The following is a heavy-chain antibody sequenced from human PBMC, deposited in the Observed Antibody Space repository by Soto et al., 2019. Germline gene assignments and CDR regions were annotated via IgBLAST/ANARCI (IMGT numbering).Heavy chain of an antibody. CDR3: ASRYGGNFDD. CDR2: IYYSGST. Sequence: QVQLPESGPGLVKPSETLSITCTVSGGSISSYYWSWIRQPPGKGLEWIGYIYYSGSTNYNPSLKSRVTISVDTSKNQFSLKLSSVTAADTAVYYCASRYGGNFDDWGQGTLVTVSS. V-gene: IGHV4-59*01. D-gene: IGHD1-26*01. J-gene: IGHJ4*02. CDR1: GGSISSYY.